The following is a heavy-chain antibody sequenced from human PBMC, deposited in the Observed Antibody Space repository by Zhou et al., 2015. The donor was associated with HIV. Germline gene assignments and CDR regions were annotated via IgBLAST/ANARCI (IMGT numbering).Heavy chain of an antibody. CDR2: ISYDGSNK. J-gene: IGHJ3*02. Sequence: QVRLVQSGGGVVQPGRSLRLSCVGSGFTFSSYCMHWVRQAPGRGLEWVAVISYDGSNKYYADSVKGRFTISRDNSKNTLYVQMNSLRAEDTAVYYCARDYVSGIIDLGTFHIWGQGTMVTVSS. CDR1: GFTFSSYC. CDR3: ARDYVSGIIDLGTFHI. V-gene: IGHV3-30-3*01. D-gene: IGHD2/OR15-2a*01.